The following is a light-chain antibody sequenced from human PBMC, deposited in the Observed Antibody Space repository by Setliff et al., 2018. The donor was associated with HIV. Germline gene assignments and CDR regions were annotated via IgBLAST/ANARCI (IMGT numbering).Light chain of an antibody. V-gene: IGLV2-14*03. CDR2: AVT. CDR3: NSYTSRSTFI. CDR1: TSDIGGYNF. Sequence: QSVLTQPASLSGSPGQSITISCTGTTSDIGGYNFVSWYQQHPGKAPKLLIYAVTKQPSGVSARFSASKSGNTASLTISGLQDEDEADYYCNSYTSRSTFIFGGGTKVTVL. J-gene: IGLJ2*01.